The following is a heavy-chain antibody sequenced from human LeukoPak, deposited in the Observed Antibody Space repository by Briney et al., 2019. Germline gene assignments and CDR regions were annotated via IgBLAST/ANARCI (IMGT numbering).Heavy chain of an antibody. CDR2: ISPSGGST. Sequence: GASVRVSCKASGYIFTNYNIHWVRQAPGQGLEWMGRISPSGGSTIYPQKFQDRVTMTRDTSTSTVYMELSSLTSEDTAEYYCARAASGNVRPLGDWGQGTLVTVSS. CDR1: GYIFTNYN. V-gene: IGHV1-46*01. D-gene: IGHD3-10*01. J-gene: IGHJ4*02. CDR3: ARAASGNVRPLGD.